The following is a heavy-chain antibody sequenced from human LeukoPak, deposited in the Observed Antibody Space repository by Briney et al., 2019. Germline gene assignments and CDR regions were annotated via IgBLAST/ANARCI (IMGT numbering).Heavy chain of an antibody. CDR1: EYIFTNYW. V-gene: IGHV5-51*01. Sequence: GESLQISCKGSEYIFTNYWVAWVRQLPGKGLEWMGITHPGNSETRYSPSFQGQVTISVDKSITTAYLQWSSLRASDTAIYYCARFAYGSDYFPGHYWGQGTLVTVSS. CDR2: THPGNSET. J-gene: IGHJ4*02. CDR3: ARFAYGSDYFPGHY. D-gene: IGHD3-22*01.